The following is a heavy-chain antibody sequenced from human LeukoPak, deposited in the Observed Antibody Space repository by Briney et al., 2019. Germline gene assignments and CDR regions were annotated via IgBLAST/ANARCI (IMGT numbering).Heavy chain of an antibody. J-gene: IGHJ2*01. D-gene: IGHD2-15*01. CDR3: ARDFVYCSGGSCYQYFDL. V-gene: IGHV4-39*07. Sequence: PSETLSLTCTVSGGSISSSSYYWGWIRQPPGKGLEWIGSIYYSGSTNYNPSLESRITISLDTSKNQFSLKLSSVTAADTAVYYCARDFVYCSGGSCYQYFDLWGRGTLVTVSS. CDR1: GGSISSSSYY. CDR2: IYYSGST.